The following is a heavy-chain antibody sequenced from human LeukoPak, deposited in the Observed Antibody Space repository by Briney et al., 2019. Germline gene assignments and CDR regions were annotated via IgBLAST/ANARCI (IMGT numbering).Heavy chain of an antibody. V-gene: IGHV3-23*01. CDR2: ISGSGGST. CDR1: GFTFSSYA. D-gene: IGHD6-19*01. Sequence: GGSLRLSCAASGFTFSSYAMSWVRQAPGKGLEWVSAISGSGGSTYYADSVKGRFTISRDNAKNSLYLQMNSLRAEDTAVYYCALIAVAGYFDYWGQGTLVTVSS. J-gene: IGHJ4*02. CDR3: ALIAVAGYFDY.